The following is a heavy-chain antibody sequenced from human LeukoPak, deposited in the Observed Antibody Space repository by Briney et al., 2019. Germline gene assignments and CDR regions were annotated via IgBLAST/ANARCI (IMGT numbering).Heavy chain of an antibody. J-gene: IGHJ4*02. CDR2: VVPKSGGT. V-gene: IGHV1-2*02. CDR3: AVSIQAASIPAFDF. Sequence: GASVKVSCKVSGYTFTAHHIHWMRQATGQGLEWMGWVVPKSGGTNYAQRFQGRVTMTRDTSISTVYMELSRLTSDDTAVYHCAVSIQAASIPAFDFWGQGSLVTVSS. D-gene: IGHD6-25*01. CDR1: GYTFTAHH.